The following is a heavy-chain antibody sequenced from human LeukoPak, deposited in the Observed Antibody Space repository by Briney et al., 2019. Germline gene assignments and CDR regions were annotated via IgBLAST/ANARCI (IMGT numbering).Heavy chain of an antibody. Sequence: GGSLRLSCAGSGFTFDTYSMNWVRQAPGKGLEWVSYISRSSGPIYYADSVKGRFTISRDNAKNSLYLQMNSLRVEDTAVYYCARERYQGNWFDPWGQGTLVTVSS. CDR1: GFTFDTYS. J-gene: IGHJ5*02. CDR2: ISRSSGPI. D-gene: IGHD1-14*01. CDR3: ARERYQGNWFDP. V-gene: IGHV3-48*04.